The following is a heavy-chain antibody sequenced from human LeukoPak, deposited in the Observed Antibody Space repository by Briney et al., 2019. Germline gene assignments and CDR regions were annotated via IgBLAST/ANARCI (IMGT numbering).Heavy chain of an antibody. CDR1: GFTFSSYS. V-gene: IGHV3-48*02. D-gene: IGHD2-2*01. J-gene: IGHJ6*02. CDR3: ARVIVVVPAALRNYYYYGMDV. CDR2: ISSSSSTI. Sequence: GGSLRLSCAASGFTFSSYSMNWVRQAPGKGLEWVSYISSSSSTIYYADSVKGRFTISRDNAKNSLYLQMNSLRDEDTAVYYCARVIVVVPAALRNYYYYGMDVWGQGTRSPSP.